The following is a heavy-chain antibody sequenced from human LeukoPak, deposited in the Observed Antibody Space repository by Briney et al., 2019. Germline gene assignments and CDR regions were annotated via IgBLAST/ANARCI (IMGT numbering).Heavy chain of an antibody. CDR2: ISSSGSTI. J-gene: IGHJ6*02. D-gene: IGHD3-3*01. Sequence: PGGSLRLSCAASGFTFSSYAMSWVRQAPGKGLEWVSYISSSGSTIYYADSVKGRFTISRDNAKNSLYLQMNSLRAEDTAVYYCASFFGPEEQSFYYSGMDVWGQGTTVTVSS. V-gene: IGHV3-48*03. CDR1: GFTFSSYA. CDR3: ASFFGPEEQSFYYSGMDV.